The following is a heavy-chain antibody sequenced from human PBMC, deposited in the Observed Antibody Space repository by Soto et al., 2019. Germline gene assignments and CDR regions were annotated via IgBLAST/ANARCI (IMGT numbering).Heavy chain of an antibody. CDR3: ATETTVSINYYYGMDV. CDR1: GYTFTSYA. V-gene: IGHV1-3*05. J-gene: IGHJ6*02. Sequence: QVQLVQSGAEEKKPGASVKVSCKASGYTFTSYAMHWVRQAPGQRLEWMGWINAGNGNTKYSQKFQGSVTITRDTSASTAYMELSSLRSEDTAVYYCATETTVSINYYYGMDVWGQGTTVTVSS. CDR2: INAGNGNT. D-gene: IGHD4-17*01.